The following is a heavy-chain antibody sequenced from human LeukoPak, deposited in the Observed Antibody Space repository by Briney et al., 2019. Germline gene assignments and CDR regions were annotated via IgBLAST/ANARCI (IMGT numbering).Heavy chain of an antibody. D-gene: IGHD6-19*01. CDR2: VNQVGSDK. CDR1: GFAFSSYW. V-gene: IGHV3-7*01. Sequence: GGSLRLSCAASGFAFSSYWMRWVRQAPGKGLEWVANVNQVGSDKYYMDSEKGRITISGGNAENSLDLQRNSLRAEDTAVYYCARGVFASGWYPDNFDYWGQGTLLTVSS. J-gene: IGHJ4*02. CDR3: ARGVFASGWYPDNFDY.